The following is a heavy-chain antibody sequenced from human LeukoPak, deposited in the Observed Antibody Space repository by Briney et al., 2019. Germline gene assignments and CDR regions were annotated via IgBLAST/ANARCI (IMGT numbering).Heavy chain of an antibody. Sequence: SVKVSCKASGGTFSNYAISWVRQAPGQGLEWMGRIIPILGIANYAQKFQGRVTITADKSTSTAYMELSSLRSEDTAVYYCARSSRLWFGELLGPFDYWGQGTLVTVSS. CDR1: GGTFSNYA. V-gene: IGHV1-69*04. J-gene: IGHJ4*02. CDR3: ARSSRLWFGELLGPFDY. D-gene: IGHD3-10*01. CDR2: IIPILGIA.